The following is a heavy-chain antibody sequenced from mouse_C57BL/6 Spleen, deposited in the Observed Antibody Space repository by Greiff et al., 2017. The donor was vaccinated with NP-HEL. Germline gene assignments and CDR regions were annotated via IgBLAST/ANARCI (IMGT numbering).Heavy chain of an antibody. D-gene: IGHD2-3*01. V-gene: IGHV5-4*03. CDR1: GFTFSSYA. J-gene: IGHJ2*01. CDR2: ISDGGSYT. CDR3: ARVGGYYDFDY. Sequence: EVKLQESGGGLVKPGGSLKLSCAASGFTFSSYAMSWVRQTPEKRLEWVATISDGGSYTYYPDNVKGRFTISRDNAKNNLYLQMSHLKSEDTAMYYCARVGGYYDFDYWGQGTTLTVSS.